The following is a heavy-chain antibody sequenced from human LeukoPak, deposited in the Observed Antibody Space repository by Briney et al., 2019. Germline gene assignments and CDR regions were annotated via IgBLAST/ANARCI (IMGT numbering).Heavy chain of an antibody. CDR1: GGSISSYY. CDR2: IHTSGTM. D-gene: IGHD3-9*01. Sequence: SETLSLTCTVSGGSISSYYWSWIRQPAGRGLEWIGHIHTSGTMNYNASLKSRVRISVETSKNQFSLRLSSVTAADTAVYYCARAQRLRYFDWLLSFDYWGQGTLVTVSS. V-gene: IGHV4-4*07. J-gene: IGHJ4*02. CDR3: ARAQRLRYFDWLLSFDY.